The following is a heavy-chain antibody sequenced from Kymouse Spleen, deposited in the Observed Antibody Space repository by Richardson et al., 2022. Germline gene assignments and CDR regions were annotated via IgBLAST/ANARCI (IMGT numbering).Heavy chain of an antibody. D-gene: IGHD3-3*01. CDR1: GYTFTSYD. CDR3: ARGDFWSGYYIYYYGMDV. CDR2: MNPNSGNT. J-gene: IGHJ6*02. Sequence: QVQLVQSGAEVKKPGASVKVSCKASGYTFTSYDINWVRQATGQGLEWMGWMNPNSGNTGYAQKFQGRVTMTRNTSISTAYMELSSLRSEDTAVYYCARGDFWSGYYIYYYGMDVWGQGTTVTVSS. V-gene: IGHV1-8*01.